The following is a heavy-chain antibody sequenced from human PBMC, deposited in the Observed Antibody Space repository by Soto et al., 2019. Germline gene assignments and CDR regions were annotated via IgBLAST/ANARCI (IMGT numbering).Heavy chain of an antibody. CDR3: AKDTRDIVVGTEFDP. J-gene: IGHJ5*02. D-gene: IGHD2-15*01. V-gene: IGHV3-9*01. CDR1: GFTFDDYA. Sequence: GGSLRLSCAASGFTFDDYAMHWVRQAPGKGLEWVSGISWNSGSIGYADSVKGRFTISRDNAKNSLYLQMNSLRAEDTALYYCAKDTRDIVVGTEFDPWGQGTLVTVSS. CDR2: ISWNSGSI.